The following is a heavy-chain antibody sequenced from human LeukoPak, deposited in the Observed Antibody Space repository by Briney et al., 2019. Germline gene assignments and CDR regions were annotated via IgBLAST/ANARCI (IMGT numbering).Heavy chain of an antibody. Sequence: GGSLSLSCAASGFTFSTYAMSWVRQAPGKGLEWVSSISDRSVSIYYVDSVRGRFTISRDNSKNTVSLQMNSLRAEDTAVYYCAKGPLRSFDYWGQGTMVTVSS. CDR1: GFTFSTYA. D-gene: IGHD5/OR15-5a*01. CDR2: ISDRSVSI. J-gene: IGHJ4*02. CDR3: AKGPLRSFDY. V-gene: IGHV3-23*01.